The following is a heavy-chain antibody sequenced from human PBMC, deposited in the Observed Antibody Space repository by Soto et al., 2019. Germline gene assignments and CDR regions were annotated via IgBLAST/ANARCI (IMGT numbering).Heavy chain of an antibody. V-gene: IGHV3-9*01. CDR2: ISWNSGTI. Sequence: EVQVVESGGGLVQPGRSLRLSCAASGFSFDDYAMHWVRQAPGKGLEWVSGISWNSGTIGYADSVKGRFTISRDNGKNSPYLQMNSLRAEDTALYYCAKSTGGTANGMGVWGQGNTVIVSS. D-gene: IGHD2-8*02. CDR1: GFSFDDYA. CDR3: AKSTGGTANGMGV. J-gene: IGHJ6*02.